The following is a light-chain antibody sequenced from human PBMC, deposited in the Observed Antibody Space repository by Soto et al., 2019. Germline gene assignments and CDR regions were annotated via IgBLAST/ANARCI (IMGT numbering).Light chain of an antibody. CDR2: DAS. J-gene: IGKJ4*01. CDR3: QQRSDWVT. CDR1: QSVSSS. Sequence: EIVLTQSPATLSLSPGEGATLSCRAGQSVSSSVAWYQQKPGQPPRLLIYDASNRDTGIPVRFSGSGSGTDFTLTISSLEPEDFAVYYCQQRSDWVTFGGGTKVEL. V-gene: IGKV3-11*01.